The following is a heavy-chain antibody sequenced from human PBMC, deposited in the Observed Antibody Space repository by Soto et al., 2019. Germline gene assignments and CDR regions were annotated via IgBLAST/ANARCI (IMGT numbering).Heavy chain of an antibody. CDR1: GYTFTSYG. D-gene: IGHD3-22*01. Sequence: ASVKVSCKPSGYTFTSYGISWVRQAPGQGLEWMGWISVYNGNTNYAQKLQGGVTMTTDTSTSTAYMELRSLRSDDTAVYYCARRSYYDKRAAFDVWGQGTMVTVSS. CDR3: ARRSYYDKRAAFDV. CDR2: ISVYNGNT. V-gene: IGHV1-18*01. J-gene: IGHJ3*01.